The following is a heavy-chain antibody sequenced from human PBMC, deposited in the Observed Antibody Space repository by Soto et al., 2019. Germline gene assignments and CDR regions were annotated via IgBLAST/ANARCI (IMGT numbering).Heavy chain of an antibody. J-gene: IGHJ4*02. V-gene: IGHV1-3*01. CDR1: GYTFTSYA. CDR2: INAGNGNT. CDR3: AGTAQISRIQQLVLGY. D-gene: IGHD6-13*01. Sequence: GASVKVSCKASGYTFTSYAMHWVRQAPGQRLEWMGWINAGNGNTKYSQKFQGRVTITRDTSASTAYMELSSLRSEDTAVYYCAGTAQISRIQQLVLGYWGQGTLVTVSS.